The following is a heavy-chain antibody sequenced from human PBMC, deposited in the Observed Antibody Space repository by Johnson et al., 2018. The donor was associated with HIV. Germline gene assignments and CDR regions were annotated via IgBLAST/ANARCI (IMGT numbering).Heavy chain of an antibody. J-gene: IGHJ3*02. CDR3: VKGIDSSSWYAFDI. CDR2: IWYDGSNK. D-gene: IGHD6-13*01. Sequence: MQLVESGGGVVRPGGSLRLSCAASGFSFDDYGMHWVRQAPGKGLEWVAVIWYDGSNKYYADYVKGRFTISRDNSKNTLYLQMNSLRAEDTAVYYCVKGIDSSSWYAFDIWGQGTMVTVSS. V-gene: IGHV3-33*06. CDR1: GFSFDDYG.